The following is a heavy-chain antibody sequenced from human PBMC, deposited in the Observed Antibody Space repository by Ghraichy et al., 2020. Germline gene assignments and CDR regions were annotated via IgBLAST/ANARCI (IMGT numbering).Heavy chain of an antibody. V-gene: IGHV1-69*13. CDR1: GGTFSNYA. CDR2: IIPIFGTA. CDR3: ARPHVGATLLGAFDI. D-gene: IGHD1-26*01. Sequence: SVKVSCKASGGTFSNYAISWVRQAPGQGLEWMGGIIPIFGTANYAQKFQGRVTITADESTSTAYMELSSLRSEDTAVYYCARPHVGATLLGAFDIWGQGTMVTVSS. J-gene: IGHJ3*02.